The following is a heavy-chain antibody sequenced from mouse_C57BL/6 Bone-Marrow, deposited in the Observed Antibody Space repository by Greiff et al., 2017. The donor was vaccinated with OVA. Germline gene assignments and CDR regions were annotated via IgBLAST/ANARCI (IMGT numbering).Heavy chain of an antibody. J-gene: IGHJ4*01. CDR2: INPYNGGT. Sequence: VQPQQSGPVLVKPGASVKMSCKASGYTFTDYYMNWVKQSHGKSLEWIGVINPYNGGTSYNQKFKGKATLTVDKSSSTAYMELNSLTSEDSAVYYCARDFFYAMDCWGQGTSVTVSS. CDR1: GYTFTDYY. CDR3: ARDFFYAMDC. V-gene: IGHV1-19*01.